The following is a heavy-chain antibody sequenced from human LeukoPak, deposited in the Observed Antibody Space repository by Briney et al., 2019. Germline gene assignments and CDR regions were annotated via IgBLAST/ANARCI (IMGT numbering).Heavy chain of an antibody. Sequence: GGSLRLSCAASGLTLSSFGMSWVRQAPGKGLEWVSAISGSSGRTYYADAVKGRFTVSRDISKNTVSLQMNRLRADDTAMYHCAKDRFYDILTGYPDYWGQGTLVTVSS. CDR3: AKDRFYDILTGYPDY. CDR1: GLTLSSFG. J-gene: IGHJ4*02. D-gene: IGHD3-9*01. V-gene: IGHV3-23*01. CDR2: ISGSSGRT.